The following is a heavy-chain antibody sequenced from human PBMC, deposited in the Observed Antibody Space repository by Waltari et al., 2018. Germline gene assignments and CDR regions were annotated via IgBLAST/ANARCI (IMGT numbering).Heavy chain of an antibody. CDR1: GGSISRSSYY. V-gene: IGHV4-39*07. D-gene: IGHD1-1*01. CDR2: IYYSGST. CDR3: ARMKGAGTQEYYFDY. J-gene: IGHJ4*02. Sequence: QLQLQESGPGLVKPLETLSLTCTVSGGSISRSSYYWGWIRQPPGKGLEWIGNIYYSGSTYYNPSLKSRVTILRDTSKNRFSLKVSYVTAADTAVYYCARMKGAGTQEYYFDYWGQGTLVTVSS.